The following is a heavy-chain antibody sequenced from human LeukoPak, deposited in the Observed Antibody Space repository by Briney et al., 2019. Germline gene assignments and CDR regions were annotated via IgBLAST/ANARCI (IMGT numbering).Heavy chain of an antibody. J-gene: IGHJ4*02. Sequence: SESLSLTWTVSGGSISSSCYYWGWIRQPPGKGLEWIGSIYYSGSTYYNPSLKSRVTISVDTSKNQFSLKLSSVTAADTAVYYCARHDGYSYVLYYWGQETLVSVSS. CDR3: ARHDGYSYVLYY. V-gene: IGHV4-39*01. CDR1: GGSISSSCYY. D-gene: IGHD5-18*01. CDR2: IYYSGST.